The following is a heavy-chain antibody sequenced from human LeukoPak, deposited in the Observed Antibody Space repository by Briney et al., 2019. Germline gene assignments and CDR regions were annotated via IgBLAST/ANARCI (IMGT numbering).Heavy chain of an antibody. CDR3: ARDPWQGSTTLH. CDR2: LYSDDSA. D-gene: IGHD1-26*01. J-gene: IGHJ4*02. V-gene: IGHV3-66*02. Sequence: GGSLRLSCVASGFSISSGYMTWARQAPGKALEWVSLLYSDDSAYYPDSVKGRFTISRDNSKSTLHLQMDALRTEDTAMYYCARDPWQGSTTLHWGQGIMVTVSS. CDR1: GFSISSGY.